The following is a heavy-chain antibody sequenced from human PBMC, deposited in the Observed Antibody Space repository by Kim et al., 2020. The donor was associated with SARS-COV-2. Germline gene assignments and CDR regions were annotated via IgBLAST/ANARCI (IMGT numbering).Heavy chain of an antibody. Sequence: YAQKLQGRVTMTTDTSTSTAYMELRSLRSDDTAVYYCARVAFHYYYGMDVWGQGTTVTVSS. CDR3: ARVAFHYYYGMDV. V-gene: IGHV1-18*01. J-gene: IGHJ6*02.